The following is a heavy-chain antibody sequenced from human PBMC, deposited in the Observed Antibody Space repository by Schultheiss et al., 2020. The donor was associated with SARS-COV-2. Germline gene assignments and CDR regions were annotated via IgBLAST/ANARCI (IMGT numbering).Heavy chain of an antibody. CDR3: AKDLRLGYSSSLDY. V-gene: IGHV3-23*01. CDR2: ISGSGGST. Sequence: GGSLRLSCAASGFTFSSYAMSWVRQAPGKGLEWVSAISGSGGSTYYADSVKGRFTIFRDNSKNTLYLQMNSLRAEDTAVYYCAKDLRLGYSSSLDYWGQGTLVTVSS. D-gene: IGHD6-6*01. CDR1: GFTFSSYA. J-gene: IGHJ4*02.